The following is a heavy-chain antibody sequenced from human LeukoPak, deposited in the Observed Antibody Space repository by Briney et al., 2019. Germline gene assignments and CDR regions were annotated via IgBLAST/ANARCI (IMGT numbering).Heavy chain of an antibody. Sequence: PSETLSLTCTVSGASISTYYWSWIRQPPGTGLEWIGYIYNNLNTNYKPSLRGRVTISVDTSKNQFSLKLRSVTAADTAVYYCARRGSTFYFESWGQGTLVTVSS. CDR2: IYNNLNT. D-gene: IGHD5-12*01. CDR1: GASISTYY. CDR3: ARRGSTFYFES. J-gene: IGHJ4*02. V-gene: IGHV4-59*08.